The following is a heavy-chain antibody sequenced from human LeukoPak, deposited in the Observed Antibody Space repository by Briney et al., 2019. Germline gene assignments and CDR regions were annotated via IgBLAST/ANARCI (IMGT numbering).Heavy chain of an antibody. CDR1: GYTFTSHY. V-gene: IGHV1-2*02. CDR3: ARDVGAGGGYQKPRLHFDY. CDR2: INPYNGDT. J-gene: IGHJ4*02. D-gene: IGHD6-25*01. Sequence: ASVKVSCKASGYTFTSHYIHWVRQAPGQGPEWLGWINPYNGDTKYSQRFQGSVTLTRDTSIDTAHQEVSRLTADDTAVYFCARDVGAGGGYQKPRLHFDYWGQGTQVTVSS.